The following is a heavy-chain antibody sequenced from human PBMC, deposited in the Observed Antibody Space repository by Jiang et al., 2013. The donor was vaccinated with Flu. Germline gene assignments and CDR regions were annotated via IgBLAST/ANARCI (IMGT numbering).Heavy chain of an antibody. V-gene: IGHV1-46*01. CDR3: ARALTYNHDAFDI. Sequence: GAEVKKPGASVRISCKTSGYSFTLYFIHWVRQAPGQGLEWVGVSNPTDGTKNYAQRFQDRVVMTRDTSTNTFYMELSDLRYEDTAVFYCARALTYNHDAFDIWGQGTMVTVST. J-gene: IGHJ3*02. CDR2: SNPTDGTK. CDR1: GYSFTLYF. D-gene: IGHD1-1*01.